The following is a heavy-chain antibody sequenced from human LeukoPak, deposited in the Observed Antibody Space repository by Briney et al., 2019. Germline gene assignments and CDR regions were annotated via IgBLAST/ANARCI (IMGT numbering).Heavy chain of an antibody. J-gene: IGHJ6*04. Sequence: PGGSLRLSCAASGFTFSSYAMSWVSQAPGKGLEWVSYISSSGSTIYYADSVKGRFTISRDNAKNSLYLQMNSLRAEDTAVYYCAELGITMIGGVWGKGTTVTISS. D-gene: IGHD3-10*02. CDR1: GFTFSSYA. CDR3: AELGITMIGGV. V-gene: IGHV3-48*03. CDR2: ISSSGSTI.